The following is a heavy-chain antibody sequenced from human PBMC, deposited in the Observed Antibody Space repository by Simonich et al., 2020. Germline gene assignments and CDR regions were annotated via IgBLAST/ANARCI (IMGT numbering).Heavy chain of an antibody. D-gene: IGHD2-8*01. Sequence: QLQLQESGPGLVKPSETLSLTCTVSGGSISSSSYYWGWIRQPPGKGLEWIGGIFYSGSTYYNPSLKSRVTISVDPTKNQFSLKLSSVTAADTAVYYCARQRVLMVYAIDYWGQGTLVTVSS. CDR2: IFYSGST. J-gene: IGHJ4*02. CDR1: GGSISSSSYY. CDR3: ARQRVLMVYAIDY. V-gene: IGHV4-39*01.